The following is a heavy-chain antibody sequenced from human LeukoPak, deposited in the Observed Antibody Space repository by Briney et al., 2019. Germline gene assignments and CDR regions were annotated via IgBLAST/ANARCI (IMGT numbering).Heavy chain of an antibody. CDR1: GFTFSGYY. Sequence: GGSLRLSCAASGFTFSGYYMSWIRQAPGKGLEWVSYISSSGSTIYYADSVKGRFTISRDNAKNSLYLQMNSLRAEDTAVYYCARADFWSGYSFDYWGQGTLVTVSS. CDR2: ISSSGSTI. D-gene: IGHD3-3*01. V-gene: IGHV3-11*04. J-gene: IGHJ4*02. CDR3: ARADFWSGYSFDY.